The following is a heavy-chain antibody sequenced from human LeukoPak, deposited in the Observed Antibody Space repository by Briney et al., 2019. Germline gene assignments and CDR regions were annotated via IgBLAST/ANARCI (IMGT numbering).Heavy chain of an antibody. V-gene: IGHV4-59*12. CDR3: ARVEGSSHLDY. CDR1: GGSISSYY. CDR2: IYYSGST. D-gene: IGHD1-26*01. J-gene: IGHJ4*02. Sequence: SETLSLTCTVSGGSISSYYWSWIRQPPGKGLEWIGYIYYSGSTNYNPSLKSRVTISVDTSKNQFSLKLSSVTAADTAVYYCARVEGSSHLDYWGQGTLVTVSS.